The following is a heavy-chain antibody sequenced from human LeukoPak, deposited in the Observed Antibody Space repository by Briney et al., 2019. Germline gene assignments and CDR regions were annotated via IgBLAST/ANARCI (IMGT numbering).Heavy chain of an antibody. V-gene: IGHV4-59*01. Sequence: PSETLSLTCAVYGGSFSGYYWSWIRQPPGKGLEWIGYIYYSGSTNYNPSLKSRVTISVDTSKNQFSLKLSSVTAADTAVYYCASLTKSLRGYYYMDVWGKGTTVTVSS. D-gene: IGHD3-3*01. J-gene: IGHJ6*03. CDR3: ASLTKSLRGYYYMDV. CDR1: GGSFSGYY. CDR2: IYYSGST.